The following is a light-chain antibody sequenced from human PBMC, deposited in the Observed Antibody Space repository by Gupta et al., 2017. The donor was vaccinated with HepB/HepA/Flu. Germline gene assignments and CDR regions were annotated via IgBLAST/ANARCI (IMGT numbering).Light chain of an antibody. Sequence: DIQMTQSPSSLSASVGDRVTITCQASQDIREYLNWYQQKPGKAPQLLIYDASRLEAGVPSRFSGSGSGTDFTFTISSLQPEDIATYYCQQYDSLLFTFGHGTKVEIK. J-gene: IGKJ3*01. CDR1: QDIREY. V-gene: IGKV1-33*01. CDR3: QQYDSLLFT. CDR2: DAS.